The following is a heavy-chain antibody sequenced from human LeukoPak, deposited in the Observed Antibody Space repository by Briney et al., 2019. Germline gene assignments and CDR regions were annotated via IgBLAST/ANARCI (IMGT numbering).Heavy chain of an antibody. CDR1: GFTFSSYA. CDR3: AKGSRAWVAVAEWFDP. Sequence: GGSLRLSCAASGFTFSSYAMSWVRQAPGKGLEWVSAISGSGGSTYYADSVKGRFTISRDNSKNTLYLQMNSLRAEDTAVYYCAKGSRAWVAVAEWFDPWGQGTLVTVSS. V-gene: IGHV3-23*01. J-gene: IGHJ5*02. D-gene: IGHD6-19*01. CDR2: ISGSGGST.